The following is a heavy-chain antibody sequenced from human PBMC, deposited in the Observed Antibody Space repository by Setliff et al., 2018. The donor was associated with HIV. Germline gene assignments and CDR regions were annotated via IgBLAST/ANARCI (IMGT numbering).Heavy chain of an antibody. CDR3: AGLTPPPQPQLWYEKGGDY. V-gene: IGHV4-39*01. D-gene: IGHD5-18*01. CDR2: IYYSGST. J-gene: IGHJ4*02. CDR1: GGSISSSSYY. Sequence: TLSLTCTVSGGSISSSSYYWGWIRQPPGKGLEWIGNIYYSGSTYYNPSLKSRVTISVDTSQNQFSLKVSSVTAADTAVYYCAGLTPPPQPQLWYEKGGDYWGQGTLVTVSS.